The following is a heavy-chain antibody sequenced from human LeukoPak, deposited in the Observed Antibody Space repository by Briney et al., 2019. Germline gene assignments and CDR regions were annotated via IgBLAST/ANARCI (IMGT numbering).Heavy chain of an antibody. J-gene: IGHJ3*02. CDR3: ARDPEDYYDSSAYYDGFDM. CDR2: IKHDGSVQ. V-gene: IGHV3-7*01. Sequence: GGSLRLSCAASGFTFSSYWMSWVRQAPGKGLEWVANIKHDGSVQYCVDSVKGRFTISRDNAKNSLYLQMNSLRAEDTAVYYCARDPEDYYDSSAYYDGFDMWGQGTMVTVSS. D-gene: IGHD3-22*01. CDR1: GFTFSSYW.